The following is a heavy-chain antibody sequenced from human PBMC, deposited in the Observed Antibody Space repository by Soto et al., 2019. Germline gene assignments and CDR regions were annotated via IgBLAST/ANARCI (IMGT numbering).Heavy chain of an antibody. J-gene: IGHJ1*01. CDR3: ARAAATYLRLGPYGYFQH. CDR1: GYTFTSYG. Sequence: GASVKVSCKASGYTFTSYGISWVRQAPGQGLEWMGWISAYNGNTNYAQKLQGRVTMTTDTSTSTAYMELRSLRSDDTAVYYCARAAATYLRLGPYGYFQHWGQGTLVTVSS. CDR2: ISAYNGNT. D-gene: IGHD3-3*01. V-gene: IGHV1-18*01.